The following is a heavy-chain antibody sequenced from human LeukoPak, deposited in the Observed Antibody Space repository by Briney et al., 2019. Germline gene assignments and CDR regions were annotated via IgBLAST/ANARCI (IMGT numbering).Heavy chain of an antibody. J-gene: IGHJ3*02. CDR1: GGSISSGGYY. CDR2: IYYSGST. Sequence: SQTLSLTCTVSGGSISSGGYYWSWIRQPPGKGLEWIGYIYYSGSTNYNPSLKSRVTISVDTSKNQFSLKLSSVTAADTAVYYCARILEHAFDIWGQGTMVTVSS. V-gene: IGHV4-61*08. CDR3: ARILEHAFDI. D-gene: IGHD1-1*01.